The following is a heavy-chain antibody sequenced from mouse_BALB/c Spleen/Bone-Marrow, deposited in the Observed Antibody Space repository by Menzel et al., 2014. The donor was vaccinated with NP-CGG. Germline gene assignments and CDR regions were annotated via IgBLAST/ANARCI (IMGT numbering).Heavy chain of an antibody. CDR1: GFTFSSYT. J-gene: IGHJ4*01. CDR3: TRDGKGNYDYAMDY. CDR2: ISSGGSYT. D-gene: IGHD2-1*01. V-gene: IGHV5-6-4*01. Sequence: EVKLVESGGGLVKPGGSLKLSCAASGFTFSSYTMSWVHQTPKKRLEWVATISSGGSYTYYPDSVKGRFTISRDNAKNTLYLQMSSLKSEDTAMYYCTRDGKGNYDYAMDYWGQGTSVTVSS.